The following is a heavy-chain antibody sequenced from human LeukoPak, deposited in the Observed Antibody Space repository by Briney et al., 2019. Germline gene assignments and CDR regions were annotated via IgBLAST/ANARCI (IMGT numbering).Heavy chain of an antibody. Sequence: GGSLRLSCAASGFTFSSYAMHWVRQAPGKGLEWVAVISYDGSNKYYADSVKGRFTISRDNSKNTLYLQMNSLRAEDTAVYYCARGRGYYGSGSWAFDYWGQGTLVTVSS. CDR1: GFTFSSYA. CDR2: ISYDGSNK. V-gene: IGHV3-30*04. CDR3: ARGRGYYGSGSWAFDY. J-gene: IGHJ4*02. D-gene: IGHD3-10*01.